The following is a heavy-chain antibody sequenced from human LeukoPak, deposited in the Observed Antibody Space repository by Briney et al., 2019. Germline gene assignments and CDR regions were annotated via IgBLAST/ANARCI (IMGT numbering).Heavy chain of an antibody. CDR1: GFTFSTYW. CDR2: IKSDGSGK. V-gene: IGHV3-74*01. Sequence: PGGSLRLSCAASGFTFSTYWMHWVRQAPGKGLVWVSRIKSDGSGKDSADSVKGRFTISRDSAKNTLYLQMNSLRAEDTAVYYRARGLVALDYWGQGTLVTVSS. D-gene: IGHD2-21*01. CDR3: ARGLVALDY. J-gene: IGHJ4*02.